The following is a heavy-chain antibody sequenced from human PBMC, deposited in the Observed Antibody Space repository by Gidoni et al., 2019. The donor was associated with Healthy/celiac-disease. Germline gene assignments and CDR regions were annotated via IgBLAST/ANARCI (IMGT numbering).Heavy chain of an antibody. CDR3: ARGALIAVAVRYNWFDP. CDR1: GYTFTGEY. V-gene: IGHV1-2*06. CDR2: INPPSGGT. J-gene: IGHJ5*02. Sequence: QVQLVQSGAEGKKPGASVKVSCKAAGYTFTGEYMHWVRQAPGQGLEGIGRINPPSGGTNYAQKFQGRVTMTRDTSISTAYMELSRLRSDDTAVYYCARGALIAVAVRYNWFDPWGQGTLVTVSS. D-gene: IGHD6-19*01.